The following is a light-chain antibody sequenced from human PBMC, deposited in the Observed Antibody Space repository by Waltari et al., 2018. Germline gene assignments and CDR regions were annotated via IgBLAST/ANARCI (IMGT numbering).Light chain of an antibody. J-gene: IGLJ1*01. V-gene: IGLV2-14*01. CDR3: SSYTNRATLRV. Sequence: QSALAQPASVSGSPGQSIAISCTGTSSDIGNYNYVSWYQQHPGKAPKLILYEVSDRPSGVSRLFSGSKSGNTATLTISGLQADDEADYYCSSYTNRATLRVFGTGTKVTVL. CDR2: EVS. CDR1: SSDIGNYNY.